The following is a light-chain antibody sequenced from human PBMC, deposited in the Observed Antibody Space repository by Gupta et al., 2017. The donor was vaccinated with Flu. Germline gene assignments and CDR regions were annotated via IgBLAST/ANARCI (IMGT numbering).Light chain of an antibody. CDR3: MQALQTPYT. V-gene: IGKV2-28*01. CDR1: QSLLHSNGYNY. J-gene: IGKJ2*01. CDR2: LGS. Sequence: DIVMTQSPLSLPVTPGGPASISCRSSQSLLHSNGYNYLDWYVQRPGQSPQLLIFLGSNWASGVPDRFSGSGSGTEFTLKISRVEADDVGVYYCMQALQTPYTFGQGTKLEI.